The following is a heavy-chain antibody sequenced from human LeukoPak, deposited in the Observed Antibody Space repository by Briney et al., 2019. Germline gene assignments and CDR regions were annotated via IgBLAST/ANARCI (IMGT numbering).Heavy chain of an antibody. V-gene: IGHV3-64D*06. D-gene: IGHD6-19*01. CDR2: ISSNGGST. J-gene: IGHJ4*02. CDR3: VKDSDRSGWYLVDY. CDR1: GFTLSSYA. Sequence: GGSLRLSCSASGFTLSSYAMHWVRQAPGKGLEYVSAISSNGGSTYYADSVKGRFTISRDNSKNTLYLQMSSLRAEDTAVYYCVKDSDRSGWYLVDYWGQGTLVTVSS.